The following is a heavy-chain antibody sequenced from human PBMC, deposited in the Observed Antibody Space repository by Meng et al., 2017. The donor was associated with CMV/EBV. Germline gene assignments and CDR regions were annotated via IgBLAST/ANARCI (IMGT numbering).Heavy chain of an antibody. CDR2: ISAYNGNT. CDR3: ARGTSYDFWSGYPPSSFDY. Sequence: ASVKVSCKASGYTFTSYGISWVRQAPGQGLEWMGWISAYNGNTNYAQKLQGRVTMTTDTSTSTAYMELRSLRSDDTAMYYCARGTSYDFWSGYPPSSFDYWGQGTLVTVSS. D-gene: IGHD3-3*01. J-gene: IGHJ4*02. CDR1: GYTFTSYG. V-gene: IGHV1-18*01.